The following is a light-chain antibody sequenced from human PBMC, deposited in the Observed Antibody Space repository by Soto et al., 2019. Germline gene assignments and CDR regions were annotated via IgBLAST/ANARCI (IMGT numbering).Light chain of an antibody. Sequence: EIVLTQSPGTLSLSPGERATLSCRASQSVSSSYLAWYQQKPGQAPRLLIYGASSRATGIPDRFSGSGSGTEFTLTISSLQPDDFATYYCQQSYSTPPTFGQGTKVDIK. CDR1: QSVSSSY. CDR2: GAS. V-gene: IGKV3-20*01. J-gene: IGKJ1*01. CDR3: QQSYSTPPT.